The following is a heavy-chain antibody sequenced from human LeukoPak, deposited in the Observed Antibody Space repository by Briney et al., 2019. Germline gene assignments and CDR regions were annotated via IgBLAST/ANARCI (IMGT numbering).Heavy chain of an antibody. Sequence: ASVKVSCKASGYTFTGYYMHWVRQAPGQGLEWMGRINPNSGGTNYAQKFQGRDTITRDTSISTAYMVLSRLRSDDTAVYYCARGPEGYDNWGQGTLVTVPS. CDR1: GYTFTGYY. D-gene: IGHD5-12*01. J-gene: IGHJ4*02. CDR2: INPNSGGT. V-gene: IGHV1-2*06. CDR3: ARGPEGYDN.